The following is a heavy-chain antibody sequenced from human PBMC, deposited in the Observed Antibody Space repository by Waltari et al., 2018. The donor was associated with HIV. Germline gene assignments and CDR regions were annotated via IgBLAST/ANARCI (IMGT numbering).Heavy chain of an antibody. J-gene: IGHJ4*01. Sequence: VRLVESGGGSIKTGGSMRLSCVASGFSVSNHWMDWVRQGPGKGLVWVARINSGGTTREYADAVKGRFVISRDNARNTVYLQLNSLRAEDTAVYFCARASHYFEFSTFVGDYYFDVWGRGTRVAVSS. V-gene: IGHV3-74*03. CDR3: ARASHYFEFSTFVGDYYFDV. CDR1: GFSVSNHW. D-gene: IGHD3-9*01. CDR2: INSGGTTR.